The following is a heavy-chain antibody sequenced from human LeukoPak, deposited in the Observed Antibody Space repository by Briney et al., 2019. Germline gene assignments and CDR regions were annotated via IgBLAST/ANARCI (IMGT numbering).Heavy chain of an antibody. CDR2: IYNNGRT. V-gene: IGHV4-38-2*02. Sequence: SETLSLTCSVSGYSISSGYSWGWIRQTPGEGLEWIGSIYNNGRTYYKSSLESRVTISVDTPKNQFSLKLTSVTAADTAVYYCAREGASQDVRGFDYWGQGTQVTVSS. CDR3: AREGASQDVRGFDY. J-gene: IGHJ4*02. D-gene: IGHD3-10*02. CDR1: GYSISSGYS.